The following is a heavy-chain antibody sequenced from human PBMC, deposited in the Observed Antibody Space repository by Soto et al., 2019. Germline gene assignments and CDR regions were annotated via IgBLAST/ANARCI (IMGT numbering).Heavy chain of an antibody. V-gene: IGHV3-21*01. Sequence: EVQLVESGGGLVKPGGSLRLSCAASGFTFSSYSMNWVRQAPGKGLEWVSSISSSSSYIYYADSVKGRFTISRDNAENSLYRQMNSLRAEDTAVYYCARAITGTNYYYYYMDVWGKGTTVTVSS. CDR2: ISSSSSYI. CDR1: GFTFSSYS. J-gene: IGHJ6*03. CDR3: ARAITGTNYYYYYMDV. D-gene: IGHD1-20*01.